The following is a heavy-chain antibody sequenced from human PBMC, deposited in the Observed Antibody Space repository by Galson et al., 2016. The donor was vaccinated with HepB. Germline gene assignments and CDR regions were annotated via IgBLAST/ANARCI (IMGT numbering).Heavy chain of an antibody. CDR2: IKSKSDGGTI. J-gene: IGHJ4*02. CDR3: TTGGDYYDILTGYFKSLWYFDY. V-gene: IGHV3-15*01. D-gene: IGHD3-9*01. CDR1: GFTFSNAW. Sequence: LRLSCAASGFTFSNAWMSWVRQAPGKGLEWVGRIKSKSDGGTIDYIAPVKGRFIISRDDSENTLFLQMNNLKTEDTAVYYCTTGGDYYDILTGYFKSLWYFDYWGQGALVTVSS.